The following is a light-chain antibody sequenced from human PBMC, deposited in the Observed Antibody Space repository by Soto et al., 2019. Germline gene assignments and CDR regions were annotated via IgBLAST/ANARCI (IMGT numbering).Light chain of an antibody. V-gene: IGKV3-15*01. CDR2: GAS. Sequence: EIVLTPSPGTLSLSPGERATLSCRASQSVSNSYLVWYQQKPGQAPRLLIYGASTRATGIPARFSGSGSGTEFTLTISSLQSEDFAVYYCQQYSNWPPITFGQGTRLEIK. CDR3: QQYSNWPPIT. CDR1: QSVSNSY. J-gene: IGKJ5*01.